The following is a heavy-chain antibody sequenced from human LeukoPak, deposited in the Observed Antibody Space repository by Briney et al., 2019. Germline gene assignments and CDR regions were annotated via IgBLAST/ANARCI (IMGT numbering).Heavy chain of an antibody. CDR2: IWYDGSNK. D-gene: IGHD3-22*01. CDR3: ARGPYDSSGYXXRXFDH. Sequence: PGGSLRLSCAASGFTFSSYGMHWVRQAPGKGLEWVAVIWYDGSNKYYADSVKGRFTISRDNSKNTLYLQMNSLRAEDTAVYYCARGPYDSSGYXXRXFDHWGQGTLVTVSS. CDR1: GFTFSSYG. V-gene: IGHV3-33*01. J-gene: IGHJ4*02.